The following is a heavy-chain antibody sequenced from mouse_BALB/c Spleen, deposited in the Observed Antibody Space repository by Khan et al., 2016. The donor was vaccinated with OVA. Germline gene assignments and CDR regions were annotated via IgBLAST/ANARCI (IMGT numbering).Heavy chain of an antibody. Sequence: QIQLVQSGPELKKPGETVKISCKASGYTLTNYGMNWVKQAPGKGLKWMGWINTYTGEATYADDFKGRFAFSLETSASTAYLQINTLKNEDTATYFCSRSNGNYGFAYWGQGTLVTVSA. CDR2: INTYTGEA. CDR3: SRSNGNYGFAY. CDR1: GYTLTNYG. D-gene: IGHD2-1*01. V-gene: IGHV9-3-1*01. J-gene: IGHJ3*01.